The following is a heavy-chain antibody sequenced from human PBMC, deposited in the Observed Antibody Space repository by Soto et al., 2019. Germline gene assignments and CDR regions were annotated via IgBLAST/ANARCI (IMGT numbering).Heavy chain of an antibody. CDR2: ISSSSSTI. CDR3: ARVPVHRSGWTDY. J-gene: IGHJ4*02. CDR1: VFAFIRYI. V-gene: IGHV3-48*02. D-gene: IGHD6-19*01. Sequence: LSLCFXASVFAFIRYIMNLVRQAPGKGMEWVSYISSSSSTIYNADSVKGRFTISRDNAKNLLYLQMNSLRDEDTAVYYCARVPVHRSGWTDYSGPGTLVTLSS.